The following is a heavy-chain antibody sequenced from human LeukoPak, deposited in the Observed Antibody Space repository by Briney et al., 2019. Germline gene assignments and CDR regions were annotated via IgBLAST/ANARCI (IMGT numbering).Heavy chain of an antibody. CDR2: VSAYNGNT. CDR3: ARDSFLIGDRLPFDY. CDR1: GFPFTSYG. Sequence: ASVKVSCKASGFPFTSYGFSWVRQAPGQGLEWMGWVSAYNGNTNYVEEFQGRVIMTTDTSATTAYMELKSLRSDDTAVYYCARDSFLIGDRLPFDYWGQGTLVTVSS. V-gene: IGHV1-18*01. J-gene: IGHJ4*02. D-gene: IGHD7-27*01.